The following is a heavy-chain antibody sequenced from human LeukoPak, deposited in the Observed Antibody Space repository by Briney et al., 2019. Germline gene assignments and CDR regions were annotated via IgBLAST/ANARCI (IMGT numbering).Heavy chain of an antibody. D-gene: IGHD2-2*01. CDR2: MRRDGNEI. V-gene: IGHV3-7*01. Sequence: GGSLRLSCSASGFTFSTYWMSWVRQAPGKGLEWVANMRRDGNEIYYLDSVRGRFTISRDNAKNSLYLQMNSLRAEDTAVYYCAREYCSSTSCYPDYWGQGTLVTVSS. CDR3: AREYCSSTSCYPDY. J-gene: IGHJ4*02. CDR1: GFTFSTYW.